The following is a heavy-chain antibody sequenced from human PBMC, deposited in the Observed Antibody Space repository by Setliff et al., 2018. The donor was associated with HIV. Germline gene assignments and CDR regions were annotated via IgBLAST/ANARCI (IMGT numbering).Heavy chain of an antibody. CDR2: ISRDSRYI. J-gene: IGHJ4*02. V-gene: IGHV3-21*01. CDR1: GFSFSNYN. D-gene: IGHD1-7*01. Sequence: GGSLRLSCAVSGFSFSNYNMNWVRQAPGKGLEWISSISRDSRYIYYADSVKGRFTISRDNAKKLVYLQMNSLRAEDTAVYYCVKWNYPNSWGQGTLVTVSS. CDR3: VKWNYPNS.